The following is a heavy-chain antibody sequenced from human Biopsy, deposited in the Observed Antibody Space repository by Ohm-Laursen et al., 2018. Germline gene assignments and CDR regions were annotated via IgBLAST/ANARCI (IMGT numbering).Heavy chain of an antibody. J-gene: IGHJ6*02. D-gene: IGHD1-26*01. CDR3: ARDPIVGSKADGMDV. V-gene: IGHV3-33*08. CDR1: GFTFSVYA. Sequence: PRLSCTASGFTFSVYAMHWVRQAPGKGLEWVAIIWYDGSSEYYADSVKGRFTISRDNSKNTVYLQMNSLRVEDTAVYYCARDPIVGSKADGMDVWGQGTTVTVSS. CDR2: IWYDGSSE.